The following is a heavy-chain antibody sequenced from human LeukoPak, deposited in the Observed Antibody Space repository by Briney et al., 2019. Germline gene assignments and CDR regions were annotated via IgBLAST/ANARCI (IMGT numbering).Heavy chain of an antibody. J-gene: IGHJ3*02. CDR1: GYTFTSYD. V-gene: IGHV1-8*01. D-gene: IGHD5-18*01. CDR3: ARSEYSYGADAFDI. CDR2: MNPNSGNT. Sequence: GSVKVSCKASGYTFTSYDINWVRQATGQGLEWMGWMNPNSGNTGYAQKFQGRVTMTRNTSISTAYMELSSLRSEDTAVYYCARSEYSYGADAFDIWGQGTMVTVSS.